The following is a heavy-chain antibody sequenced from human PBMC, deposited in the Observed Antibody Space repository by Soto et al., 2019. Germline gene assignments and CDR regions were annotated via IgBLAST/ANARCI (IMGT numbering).Heavy chain of an antibody. CDR1: GGSISTYY. D-gene: IGHD2-15*01. J-gene: IGHJ4*02. CDR2: VYYSGHA. Sequence: SETLSLTCTVSGGSISTYYWSWIRQPPGKGLEWIGYVYYSGHATYNPSLKSRVTISVDTSKNQFSLKLSSVSAADTVVYYCARTLYCSGGNCLFYFDYWGQGTLVTVSS. V-gene: IGHV4-59*01. CDR3: ARTLYCSGGNCLFYFDY.